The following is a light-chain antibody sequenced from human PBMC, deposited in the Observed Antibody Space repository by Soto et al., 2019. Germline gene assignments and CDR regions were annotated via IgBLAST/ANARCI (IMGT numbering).Light chain of an antibody. CDR1: SSNIGSHT. Sequence: QSVLTQPPSASGTPGQRVAISCSGSSSNIGSHTVNWYQQLPGTAPKLLIYGNDQRPSGVPDRFSGSKSGTSASLAISGRQSEDEVDYYCAAWDDSLNGPVFGGGTKLTVL. J-gene: IGLJ3*02. CDR2: GND. CDR3: AAWDDSLNGPV. V-gene: IGLV1-44*01.